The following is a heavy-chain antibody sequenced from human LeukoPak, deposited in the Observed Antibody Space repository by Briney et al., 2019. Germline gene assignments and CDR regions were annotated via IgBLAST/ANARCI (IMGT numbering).Heavy chain of an antibody. CDR2: IFSSGNT. J-gene: IGHJ5*02. D-gene: IGHD2-8*01. V-gene: IGHV4-59*11. Sequence: SETLSLTCLVSGGSLRGQHWNWIRQPPGKGLELIGYIFSSGNTNSNPSLRSPLTLSLDASKNQFSLKLKSVTAEATAVYYCARDGGARSFTNGLDWFDPWGQGILVTVSS. CDR3: ARDGGARSFTNGLDWFDP. CDR1: GGSLRGQH.